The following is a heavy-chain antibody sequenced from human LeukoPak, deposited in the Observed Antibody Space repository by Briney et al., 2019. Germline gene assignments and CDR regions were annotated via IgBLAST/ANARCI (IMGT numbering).Heavy chain of an antibody. D-gene: IGHD4-17*01. CDR2: IKQDGREQ. CDR1: GFTFSSYW. J-gene: IGHJ4*02. V-gene: IGHV3-7*01. Sequence: PGGSLRLSCAASGFTFSSYWMSWVRQAPGKGLEWVANIKQDGREQYYVDSVTGRFTISREHAKNSLYLQMNSLRAEDTAVYYCARGTRGDYDEGPFDYWGQGTLVTVSS. CDR3: ARGTRGDYDEGPFDY.